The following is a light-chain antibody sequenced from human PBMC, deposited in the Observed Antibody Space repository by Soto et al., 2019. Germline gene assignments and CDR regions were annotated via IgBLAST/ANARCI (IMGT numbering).Light chain of an antibody. CDR1: QSVSSKY. CDR2: GTS. CDR3: QQYGSSLFT. J-gene: IGKJ3*01. V-gene: IGKV3-20*01. Sequence: DMVLTQSPGTLSLSPGERATLSCRASQSVSSKYLAWYQQKPGQPPRVLIYGTSIRATGVPERFSGGGSGTDFTLTITRLESEDFAVYYCQQYGSSLFTFGPGTKVDFK.